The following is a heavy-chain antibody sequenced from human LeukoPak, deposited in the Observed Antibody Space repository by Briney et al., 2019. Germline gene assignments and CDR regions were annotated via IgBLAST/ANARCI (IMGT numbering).Heavy chain of an antibody. J-gene: IGHJ4*02. V-gene: IGHV3-23*01. CDR3: AKHYGDYFLDF. Sequence: GGSLRLSCAASGFTFSNSAMSWVRESPGKGLEWVSFISDYSVTTYYADSVQGRFTVSRDNSKKTLYLQMHSLRDEDTAIYYCAKHYGDYFLDFWGQGTLVTVSS. CDR1: GFTFSNSA. CDR2: ISDYSVTT. D-gene: IGHD4-17*01.